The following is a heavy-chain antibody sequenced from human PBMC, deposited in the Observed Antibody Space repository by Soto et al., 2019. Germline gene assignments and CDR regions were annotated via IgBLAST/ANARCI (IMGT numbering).Heavy chain of an antibody. CDR3: AISSIAAARRAFDI. V-gene: IGHV1-18*04. CDR1: GYTFTMYG. Sequence: AAVKVSCKASGYTFTMYGISCVVQSPGQGLEWMGWISAYNGNTNYAQKLQGRVTMTTDTSTSTAYMELRSLRSDDTAVYYCAISSIAAARRAFDIWGQGTMVTVSS. D-gene: IGHD6-6*01. CDR2: ISAYNGNT. J-gene: IGHJ3*02.